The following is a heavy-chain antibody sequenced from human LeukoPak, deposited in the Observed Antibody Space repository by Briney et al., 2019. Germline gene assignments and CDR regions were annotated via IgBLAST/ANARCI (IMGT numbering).Heavy chain of an antibody. V-gene: IGHV1-69*05. CDR1: GGTFSSYA. D-gene: IGHD3-22*01. CDR2: IIPIFGTA. CDR3: AQGVVRDPGNYYYYMDV. J-gene: IGHJ6*03. Sequence: GSSVKVSCKASGGTFSSYAISWVRQAPGQGLEWMGGIIPIFGTANYAQKFQGRVTITTDESTSTAYMELSSLRSEDTAVYYCAQGVVRDPGNYYYYMDVWGKGTTVTVSS.